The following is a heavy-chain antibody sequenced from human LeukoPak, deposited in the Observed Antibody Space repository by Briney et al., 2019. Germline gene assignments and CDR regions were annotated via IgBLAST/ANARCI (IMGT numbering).Heavy chain of an antibody. J-gene: IGHJ5*02. V-gene: IGHV3-48*01. CDR1: EFSLSSYS. CDR2: ISSSGRTV. Sequence: GGSLRLSCAASEFSLSSYSMDWFRQTPGKGLEWISYISSSGRTVYYADSVEGRFTVSRNNAKNALYLEMNDLRAEDSAVYYCARDINYCTPTLCHRNWFDPWGQGTLVTVSS. CDR3: ARDINYCTPTLCHRNWFDP. D-gene: IGHD2-8*01.